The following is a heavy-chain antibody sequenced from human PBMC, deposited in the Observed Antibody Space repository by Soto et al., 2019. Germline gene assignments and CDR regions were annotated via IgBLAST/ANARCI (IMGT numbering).Heavy chain of an antibody. CDR2: ISSSGRMM. CDR1: GFTFSDYY. V-gene: IGHV3-11*01. CDR3: ARDPSQRSRYYYPAFDI. D-gene: IGHD3-22*01. Sequence: GGSLRLSCAASGFTFSDYYMSWIRQAPGKGLEWLSYISSSGRMMYYADSVKGRFTVSRDNAKNSLFLQMTSLRAEDTAVYYCARDPSQRSRYYYPAFDIWGQGTMVTVSS. J-gene: IGHJ3*02.